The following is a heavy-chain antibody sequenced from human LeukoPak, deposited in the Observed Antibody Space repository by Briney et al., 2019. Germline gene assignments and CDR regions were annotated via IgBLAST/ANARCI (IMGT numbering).Heavy chain of an antibody. V-gene: IGHV4-4*02. CDR2: IYHSGSA. J-gene: IGHJ4*02. Sequence: SETLSLTCGVSGASISSSKWWSWVRQPPGKGLEWIGEIYHSGSANYNPSLESRVTISVDTSKNQFSLSLSSVTAADTAVYYCASRMVRGDYYFDYWGQGTLVTVSS. CDR1: GASISSSKW. CDR3: ASRMVRGDYYFDY. D-gene: IGHD3-10*01.